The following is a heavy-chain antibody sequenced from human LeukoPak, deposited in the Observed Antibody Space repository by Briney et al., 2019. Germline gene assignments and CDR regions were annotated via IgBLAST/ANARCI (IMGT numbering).Heavy chain of an antibody. CDR1: GFTFDDYG. Sequence: GGSLRLSCAASGFTFDDYGLSWVRQAPGKGLEWVSGMNWDGGNSGYADSVKGRFTMSRDNAKKSLYLQMNSLGAEDTAIYHCAREKTVTTVTRGAFDVWGQGTMVTVSS. V-gene: IGHV3-20*01. CDR3: AREKTVTTVTRGAFDV. CDR2: MNWDGGNS. D-gene: IGHD4-17*01. J-gene: IGHJ3*01.